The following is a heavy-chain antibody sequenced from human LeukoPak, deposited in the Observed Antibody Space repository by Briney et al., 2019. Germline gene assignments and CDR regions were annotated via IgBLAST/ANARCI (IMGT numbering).Heavy chain of an antibody. CDR3: TRKPAGWLRSYWYFDL. CDR2: ISWNSGSI. V-gene: IGHV3-9*01. D-gene: IGHD5-12*01. CDR1: GFTFDDYA. Sequence: GGSLRLSCAASGFTFDDYAMHWVRQAPGKGLEWVSGISWNSGSIGYADSVKGRFTISRDNAKNSLYLQMNSLRAEDTALYYCTRKPAGWLRSYWYFDLWGRGTLVTVSS. J-gene: IGHJ2*01.